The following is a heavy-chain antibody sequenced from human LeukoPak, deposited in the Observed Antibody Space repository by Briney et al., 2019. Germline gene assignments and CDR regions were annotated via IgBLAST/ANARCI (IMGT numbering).Heavy chain of an antibody. CDR2: INHSGST. Sequence: TSETLSLTCTVSGGSISSGDYYWSWIRQPPGKGLEWIGEINHSGSTNYNPSLKSRVTISVDTSKNQFSLKLSSVTAADTAVYYCARGSLAHSSGWYGIDYWGQGTLVTVSS. V-gene: IGHV4-39*07. J-gene: IGHJ4*02. CDR1: GGSISSGDYY. CDR3: ARGSLAHSSGWYGIDY. D-gene: IGHD6-19*01.